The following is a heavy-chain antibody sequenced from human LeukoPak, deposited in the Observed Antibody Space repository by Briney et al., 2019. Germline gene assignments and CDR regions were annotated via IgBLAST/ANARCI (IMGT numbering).Heavy chain of an antibody. CDR3: AELGITMIGGV. D-gene: IGHD3-10*02. J-gene: IGHJ6*04. CDR2: ISSSGSTI. Sequence: GGSLRLSCAASGISLSSYGMNWVRQAPGKGLEWVSYISSSGSTIYYADSVKGRFTISRDNAKNSLYLQMNSLRAEDTAVYYCAELGITMIGGVWGKGTTVTISS. V-gene: IGHV3-48*04. CDR1: GISLSSYG.